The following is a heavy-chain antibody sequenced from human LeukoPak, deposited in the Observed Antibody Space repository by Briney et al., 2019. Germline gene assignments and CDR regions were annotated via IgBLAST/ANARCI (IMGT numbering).Heavy chain of an antibody. J-gene: IGHJ6*03. CDR3: ARVINGYRSGPWEWDYYQYMDV. CDR1: GFTFSSYS. V-gene: IGHV3-48*04. CDR2: ISSSSSRSGSSAI. D-gene: IGHD3-22*01. Sequence: PGGSLRLSCAASGFTFSSYSMNWVRQAPGKGLEWLSYISSSSSRSGSSAIYYADSVKGRFTISRDNAKNSLYPQMNSLRAEDTAVYYCARVINGYRSGPWEWDYYQYMDVWGIGATVTVSS.